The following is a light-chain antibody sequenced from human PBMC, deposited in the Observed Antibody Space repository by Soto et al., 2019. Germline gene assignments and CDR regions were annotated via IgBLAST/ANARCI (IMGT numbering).Light chain of an antibody. J-gene: IGKJ5*01. CDR1: QSINND. V-gene: IGKV3-15*01. Sequence: LMTHSPATLSVSPGERATLSLRASQSINNDLAWYQHKPGQAPRLLIYGASTRAIGVPARFSGSGSGTEFTLTIDSLQSDDFAVYYCQQYDNWPPITFGQGTRLEIK. CDR3: QQYDNWPPIT. CDR2: GAS.